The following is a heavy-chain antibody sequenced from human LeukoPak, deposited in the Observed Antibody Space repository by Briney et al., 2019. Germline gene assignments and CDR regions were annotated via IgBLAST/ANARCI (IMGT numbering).Heavy chain of an antibody. J-gene: IGHJ4*02. V-gene: IGHV3-23*01. D-gene: IGHD2-8*01. Sequence: GGSLRLSCAASGFTFSSYAMSWVRQAPGKGLEWVSAISGSGGSTYYADSVKGRFTISRDNSKNTLYLQMNSLRAEDTAVYYCARQETYCTNGVCYDTFDYWGQGTLVTVSS. CDR3: ARQETYCTNGVCYDTFDY. CDR2: ISGSGGST. CDR1: GFTFSSYA.